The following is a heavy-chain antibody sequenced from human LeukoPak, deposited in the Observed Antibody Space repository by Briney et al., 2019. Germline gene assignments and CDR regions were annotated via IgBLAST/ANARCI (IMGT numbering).Heavy chain of an antibody. Sequence: GGSLRLSCAVSGFTFSSYWMTWVRQAPGKGLEWVANIKQGGSDTYSVDSVKGRFSISRDNTNNALYLQMNSLRVEDTAVYYCVKNDGWFHLAQWGQGTLVTVSS. CDR2: IKQGGSDT. CDR3: VKNDGWFHLAQ. CDR1: GFTFSSYW. D-gene: IGHD6-19*01. J-gene: IGHJ4*02. V-gene: IGHV3-7*03.